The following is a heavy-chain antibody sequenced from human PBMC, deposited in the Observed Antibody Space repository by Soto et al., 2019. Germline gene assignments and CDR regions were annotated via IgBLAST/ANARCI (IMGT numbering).Heavy chain of an antibody. D-gene: IGHD6-19*01. V-gene: IGHV3-11*05. Sequence: PGGSLRLSCVASGFFFSDYYMAWIRRAPGKGLEWVSYISDGGSYTNHGNSVRGRVSVSRDDARNSLYLQINNLRVEDTGVYYCARAPGAVNSYAGVDVWGQGTTVTVSS. J-gene: IGHJ6*02. CDR1: GFFFSDYY. CDR3: ARAPGAVNSYAGVDV. CDR2: ISDGGSYT.